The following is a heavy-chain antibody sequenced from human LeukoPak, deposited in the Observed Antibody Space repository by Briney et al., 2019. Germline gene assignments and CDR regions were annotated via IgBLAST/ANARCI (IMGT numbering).Heavy chain of an antibody. CDR1: GFTFSSYD. CDR3: ARGSYYDILTGYSHDAFDI. V-gene: IGHV3-13*01. CDR2: IGTAGDT. D-gene: IGHD3-9*01. J-gene: IGHJ3*02. Sequence: GGSLRLSCAASGFTFSSYDMHWVRQATGKGLECVSAIGTAGDTYYPGSVKGRFTISRENAKHSLCLQMNSLRAGDTAVYYCARGSYYDILTGYSHDAFDIWGQGTMVTVSS.